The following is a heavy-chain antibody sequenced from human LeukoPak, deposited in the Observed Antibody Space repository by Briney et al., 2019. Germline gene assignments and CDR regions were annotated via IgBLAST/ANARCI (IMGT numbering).Heavy chain of an antibody. CDR3: AKGWNSRGFEY. CDR2: ISGSGGST. Sequence: GGSLRLSCAVSGFTFSRYAMSWVRQAPGKGLEWVSAISGSGGSTYYADSVKGRFTISRDNSRNTLYLEMSRLRAEDTAVHDCAKGWNSRGFEYWGQGTLVTVSS. D-gene: IGHD1-7*01. J-gene: IGHJ4*02. V-gene: IGHV3-23*01. CDR1: GFTFSRYA.